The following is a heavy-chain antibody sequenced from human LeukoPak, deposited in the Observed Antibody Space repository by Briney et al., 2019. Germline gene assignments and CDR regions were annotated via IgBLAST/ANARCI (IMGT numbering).Heavy chain of an antibody. CDR1: GYTLSTYA. V-gene: IGHV1-2*02. D-gene: IGHD3-10*01. J-gene: IGHJ4*02. CDR2: INPNSGGT. CDR3: ARELGEEYCFDY. Sequence: ASVKVSCKASGYTLSTYAMNWVRQAPGQGLEWMGWINPNSGGTNYAQKFQGRVTMTRDTSISTAYMELSRLRSDDTAVYYCARELGEEYCFDYWGQGTLVTVSS.